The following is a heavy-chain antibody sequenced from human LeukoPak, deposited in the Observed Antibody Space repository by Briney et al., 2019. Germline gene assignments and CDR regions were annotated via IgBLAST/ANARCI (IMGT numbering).Heavy chain of an antibody. CDR2: IIPIFGTA. CDR1: GGTFSSYA. CDR3: ARGFTYYDILTGYYTVAEYFQH. J-gene: IGHJ1*01. V-gene: IGHV1-69*13. D-gene: IGHD3-9*01. Sequence: GASVKVSCKASGGTFSSYAISWVRQAPGQGLEWMGGIIPIFGTANYAQKFQGRVTITADESTSTACMELSSLRSEDTAVYYCARGFTYYDILTGYYTVAEYFQHWGQGTLVTVSS.